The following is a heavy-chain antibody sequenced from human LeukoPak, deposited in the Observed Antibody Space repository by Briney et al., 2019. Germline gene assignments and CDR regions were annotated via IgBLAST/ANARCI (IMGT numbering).Heavy chain of an antibody. V-gene: IGHV3-15*07. CDR1: GFTFSNAW. CDR2: IKSKTDGGTT. J-gene: IGHJ4*02. D-gene: IGHD3-22*01. Sequence: PGGSLRLSCAASGFTFSNAWMNWVRQAPGKGLEWVGRIKSKTDGGTTDYAAPVKGRFTISRDDSKNTLYLQMNSLKTEDTAVYYCTTWRTYYYNSSGYYYFDYWGQGTLVTVSS. CDR3: TTWRTYYYNSSGYYYFDY.